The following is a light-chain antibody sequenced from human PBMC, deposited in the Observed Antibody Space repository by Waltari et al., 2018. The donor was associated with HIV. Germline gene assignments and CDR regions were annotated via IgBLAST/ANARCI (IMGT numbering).Light chain of an antibody. CDR1: SSDVGRYNL. CDR2: EVS. V-gene: IGLV2-23*02. Sequence: QSALTQPASVSGSPGQSITISCTGTSSDVGRYNLVSWYQQHPGKAPKVMIYEVSKRPSGVSTRCAGSKVGNTASLTISGLQAEDEADYYCCSYAGSSTYVFGSGTKVTV. CDR3: CSYAGSSTYV. J-gene: IGLJ1*01.